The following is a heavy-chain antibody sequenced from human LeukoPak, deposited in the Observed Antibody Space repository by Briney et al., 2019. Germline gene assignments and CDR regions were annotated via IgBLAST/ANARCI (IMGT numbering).Heavy chain of an antibody. CDR3: ARGHCSGGRCYPTPPDY. Sequence: GASVKVSCKTSGYAFTTYGISWMRQAPGQGLEWMGWINPYNDNTHYIQKFQGRVTMTTDTSTNSVYMELRSLRSDDTAVYYCARGHCSGGRCYPTPPDYWGQGTLVTVPS. D-gene: IGHD2-15*01. V-gene: IGHV1-18*01. CDR1: GYAFTTYG. CDR2: INPYNDNT. J-gene: IGHJ4*02.